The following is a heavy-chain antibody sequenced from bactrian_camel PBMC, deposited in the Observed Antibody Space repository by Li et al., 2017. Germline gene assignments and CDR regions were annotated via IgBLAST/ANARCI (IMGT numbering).Heavy chain of an antibody. CDR3: AVEAGVEQDWWLLRGGPLGFGY. Sequence: HVQLVESGGGSVQSGGSLRLSCAASGHFYSRYCMGWFRQVPGKEREGVSCISWNSSTIHYADSVKGRFTISRGNAENTVYLQMNSLQPEDTAVYYCAVEAGVEQDWWLLRGGPLGFGYWGQGTQVTVS. V-gene: IGHV3S60*01. J-gene: IGHJ6*01. D-gene: IGHD2*01. CDR1: GHFYSRYC. CDR2: ISWNSSTI.